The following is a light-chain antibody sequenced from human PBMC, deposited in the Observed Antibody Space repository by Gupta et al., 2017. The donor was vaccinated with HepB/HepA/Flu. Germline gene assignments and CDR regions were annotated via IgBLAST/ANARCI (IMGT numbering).Light chain of an antibody. CDR3: QQRINWTPTCS. CDR1: QSVSGY. CDR2: DAS. V-gene: IGKV3-11*01. Sequence: IVLTQSPATLSLSPGERATLSCRASQSVSGYFTWYQQKPGQAPRLLIYDASKRATGIPVRFSGSGSGTEFTLTISSLEPEDSAVYDCQQRINWTPTCSFGPGTKIQI. J-gene: IGKJ2*04.